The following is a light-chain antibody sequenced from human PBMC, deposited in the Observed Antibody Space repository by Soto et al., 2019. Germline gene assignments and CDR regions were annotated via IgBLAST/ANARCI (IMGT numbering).Light chain of an antibody. V-gene: IGKV3-20*01. CDR1: QSVSSSY. Sequence: EIVLTQSPGTLSLSPVEIATLSFMASQSVSSSYLAWYQQKPGQAPRLLIYGASSRATGIPDRFSGSGSGTDFTLTISRLETEDFAVYYCQQYGSSPSFGQGTKVDIK. CDR2: GAS. CDR3: QQYGSSPS. J-gene: IGKJ1*01.